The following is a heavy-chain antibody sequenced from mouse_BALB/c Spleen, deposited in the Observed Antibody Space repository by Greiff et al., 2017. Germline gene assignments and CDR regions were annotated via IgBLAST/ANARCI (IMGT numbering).Heavy chain of an antibody. Sequence: EVQLQQSGAELVKPGASVKLSCTASGFNIKDTYMHWVKQRPEQGLEWIGRIDPANGNTKYDPKFQGKATITADTSSNTAYLQLSSLTSEDTAVYYCARSTYPGEDFDYWGQGTTLTVSS. V-gene: IGHV14-3*02. CDR2: IDPANGNT. CDR3: ARSTYPGEDFDY. CDR1: GFNIKDTY. J-gene: IGHJ2*01.